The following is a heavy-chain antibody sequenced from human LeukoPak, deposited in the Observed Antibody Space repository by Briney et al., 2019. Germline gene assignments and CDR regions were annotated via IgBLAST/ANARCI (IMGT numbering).Heavy chain of an antibody. CDR2: IKQDGNEK. Sequence: GGSLRLSCAASGFRFNTYWMSWVRQAPGKGLEWVANIKQDGNEKYYADSVKGRFTISRDNGKNSLDLQMNSLRADDTAVYYCARVRTRHKEDWQQLGTYYYYYYMDVWGKGTTVTVSS. CDR3: ARVRTRHKEDWQQLGTYYYYYYMDV. D-gene: IGHD6-13*01. J-gene: IGHJ6*03. V-gene: IGHV3-7*01. CDR1: GFRFNTYW.